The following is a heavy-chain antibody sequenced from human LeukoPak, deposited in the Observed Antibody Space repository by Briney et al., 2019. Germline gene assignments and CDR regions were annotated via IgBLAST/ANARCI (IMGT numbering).Heavy chain of an antibody. CDR2: IYYSGST. Sequence: SETLSLTCTVSGGSISSYYWSWIRQPPGKGLEWIGYIYYSGSTNYNPSLKSRVTISVDTSKNQFSLKLSSVTAADTAVYYCAGGYSYGSTYYYMDVRGKGTTVTISS. J-gene: IGHJ6*03. CDR3: AGGYSYGSTYYYMDV. CDR1: GGSISSYY. V-gene: IGHV4-59*01. D-gene: IGHD5-18*01.